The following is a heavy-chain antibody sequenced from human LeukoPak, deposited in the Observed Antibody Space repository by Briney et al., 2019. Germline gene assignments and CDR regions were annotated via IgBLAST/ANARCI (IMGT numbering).Heavy chain of an antibody. J-gene: IGHJ4*02. D-gene: IGHD3-22*01. Sequence: GGSPRLSCAASGFTFSSYAMHWVRQAPGKGLEYVSAISIHGGDTYYANSVKGRFTISRDNSKNTLYLQMGSLRAEDMAVYYCARVLRDASGYYDYWGQGTLVTVSS. V-gene: IGHV3-64*01. CDR2: ISIHGGDT. CDR3: ARVLRDASGYYDY. CDR1: GFTFSSYA.